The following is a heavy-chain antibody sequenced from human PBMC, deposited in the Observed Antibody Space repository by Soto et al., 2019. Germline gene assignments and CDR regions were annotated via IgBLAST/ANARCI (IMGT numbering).Heavy chain of an antibody. D-gene: IGHD3-16*01. J-gene: IGHJ6*03. Sequence: QVQLQESGPGLVKPSETLSLTCTVSGASISSYHWSWIRQTPGKGLEWIGYIYYSGSANYHPSLKRRVTFSVDTSKNQVSLKLSSVTAADTGVYYCAAAVPAEYVFPYYYMDVWGKGTTVTVSS. V-gene: IGHV4-59*01. CDR2: IYYSGSA. CDR1: GASISSYH. CDR3: AAAVPAEYVFPYYYMDV.